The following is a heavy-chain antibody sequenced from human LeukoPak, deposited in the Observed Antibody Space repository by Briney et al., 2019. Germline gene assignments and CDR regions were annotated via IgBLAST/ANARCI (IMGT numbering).Heavy chain of an antibody. CDR2: VSAYNGNT. Sequence: GASVKVSCKASGYTFTSYGISWVRQAPGQGLEWMGWVSAYNGNTNYAQKLQGRVTMTTDTSTSTAYMELRSLGSDDTAVYYCARDLKGYDSSGTSGFWGQGTLVTVSS. J-gene: IGHJ4*02. CDR3: ARDLKGYDSSGTSGF. D-gene: IGHD3-22*01. V-gene: IGHV1-18*01. CDR1: GYTFTSYG.